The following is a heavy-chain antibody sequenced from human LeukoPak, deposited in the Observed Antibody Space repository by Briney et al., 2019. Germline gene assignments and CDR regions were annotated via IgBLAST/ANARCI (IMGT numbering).Heavy chain of an antibody. CDR3: ARQFGELPIDY. J-gene: IGHJ4*02. CDR1: GYTFTSYY. D-gene: IGHD3-10*01. CDR2: INPSGGST. V-gene: IGHV1-46*01. Sequence: ASVKVSCKASGYTFTSYYMHWVRQAPGQGLEWMGIINPSGGSTSYAQKFQGRVTMTRDASTSTVYMELSSLRSEDTAVYYCARQFGELPIDYWGQGTLVTVSS.